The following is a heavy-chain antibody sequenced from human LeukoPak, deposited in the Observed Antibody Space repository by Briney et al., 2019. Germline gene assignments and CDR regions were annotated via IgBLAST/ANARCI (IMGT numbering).Heavy chain of an antibody. CDR1: GFTFSSYS. D-gene: IGHD1-26*01. CDR2: ISSSSSTI. Sequence: PGGSLRLSCAASGFTFSSYSMNWVRQAPGKGLEWVSYISSSSSTIYYADSVKGRFTISRDNAKNSLYLQMNSLRAEDTAVYYCARDVSFSASNNWFDPWGQGTLVTASS. J-gene: IGHJ5*02. CDR3: ARDVSFSASNNWFDP. V-gene: IGHV3-48*01.